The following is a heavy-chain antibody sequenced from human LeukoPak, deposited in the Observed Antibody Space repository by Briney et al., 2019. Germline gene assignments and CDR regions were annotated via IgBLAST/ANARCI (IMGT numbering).Heavy chain of an antibody. Sequence: GGSLRLSCAASGFTFDDYAMSWVRQTPGKGLEWVSGTNWDGGRTGYADSVKGRFTISRDNAKNSLYLQMNSLRAEDTALYYCARDMGGYCTNGVCYRVDAFDIWGQGTMVTVSS. J-gene: IGHJ3*02. CDR2: TNWDGGRT. V-gene: IGHV3-20*04. D-gene: IGHD2-8*01. CDR3: ARDMGGYCTNGVCYRVDAFDI. CDR1: GFTFDDYA.